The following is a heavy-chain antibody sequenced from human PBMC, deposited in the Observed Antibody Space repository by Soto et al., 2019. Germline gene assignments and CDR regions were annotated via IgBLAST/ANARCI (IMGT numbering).Heavy chain of an antibody. CDR1: GFTLSRNG. V-gene: IGHV3-33*01. CDR3: ARDYGDLGYDS. J-gene: IGHJ4*02. CDR2: LWNDGNTK. D-gene: IGHD4-17*01. Sequence: QVQLVESGGGVVQPGTSLTLSCAASGFTLSRNGMHWVRQAPGKGLEWVAILWNDGNTKYYADSVQGRFDISRDSFRNTLYLQMNSLRVEDTAIYYCARDYGDLGYDSWGPGTLVSVSS.